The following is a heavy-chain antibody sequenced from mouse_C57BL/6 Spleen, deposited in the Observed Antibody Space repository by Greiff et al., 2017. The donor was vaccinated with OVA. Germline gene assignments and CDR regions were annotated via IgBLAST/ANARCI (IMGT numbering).Heavy chain of an antibody. D-gene: IGHD1-1*01. CDR1: GYTFTSYW. Sequence: VQLQQPGAELVMPGASVKLSCKASGYTFTSYWMHWVKQRPGQGLEWIGEIDPSDSYTNYNQKFKGKSTLTVDKSSSTAYMQLSSLTSEDSAVYYCARRGYGSRDYYAMDYWGQGTSVTVSS. J-gene: IGHJ4*01. V-gene: IGHV1-69*01. CDR3: ARRGYGSRDYYAMDY. CDR2: IDPSDSYT.